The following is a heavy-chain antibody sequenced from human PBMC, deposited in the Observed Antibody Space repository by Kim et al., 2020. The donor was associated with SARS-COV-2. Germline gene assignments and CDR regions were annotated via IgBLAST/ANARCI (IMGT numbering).Heavy chain of an antibody. D-gene: IGHD3-16*02. V-gene: IGHV3-33*01. CDR2: IWYDGSNK. CDR3: ARDRLSRLMITFGGVIDYGMDV. J-gene: IGHJ6*02. CDR1: GFTFSSYG. Sequence: GGSLILSCAASGFTFSSYGMHWVRQAPGKGLEWVAVIWYDGSNKYYADSVKGRFTISRDNSKNTLYLQMNSLRAEDTAVYYCARDRLSRLMITFGGVIDYGMDVWGQGTTVTISS.